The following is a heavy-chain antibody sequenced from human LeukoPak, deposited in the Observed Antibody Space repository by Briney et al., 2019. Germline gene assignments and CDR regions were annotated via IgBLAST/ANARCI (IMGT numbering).Heavy chain of an antibody. CDR3: ARGSPPRVYYDRSGYYSYYFDY. CDR1: GYKFTNYG. V-gene: IGHV1-18*01. J-gene: IGHJ4*02. CDR2: ISPYNGNT. D-gene: IGHD3-22*01. Sequence: GASVKVSCKASGYKFTNYGISWVRQAPGQGLEWMGRISPYNGNTIYAQKLQGRVTMTTDTSTSTAYMELRSLRSDDTAVYYCARGSPPRVYYDRSGYYSYYFDYWGQGTLVTVSS.